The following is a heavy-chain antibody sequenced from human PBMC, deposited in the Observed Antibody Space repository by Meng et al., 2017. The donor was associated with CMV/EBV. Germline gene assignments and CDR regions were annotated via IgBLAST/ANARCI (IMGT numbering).Heavy chain of an antibody. D-gene: IGHD3-3*01. CDR2: ISSSGSTI. J-gene: IGHJ4*02. Sequence: GGSLRLSCAASGFTFSDYYMSWIRQAPGKGLEWVSYISSSGSTIYYADSVKGRFTISRDNAKNSLYLQMNSLRAEDTAVYYCAREAPIGITIFGVVINPLDYWGQGTLVTVSS. V-gene: IGHV3-11*04. CDR3: AREAPIGITIFGVVINPLDY. CDR1: GFTFSDYY.